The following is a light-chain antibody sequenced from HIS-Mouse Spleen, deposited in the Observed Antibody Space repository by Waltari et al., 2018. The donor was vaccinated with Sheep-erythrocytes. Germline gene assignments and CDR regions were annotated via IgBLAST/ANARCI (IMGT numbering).Light chain of an antibody. CDR3: CSYAGSSTLV. Sequence: QSALTQPASVSGSPGQSITISCTGTSSDVGSYNLVSWYQQHPGKAPKLMFYEGSKRPSGVSNRFSGSKSGNPASLTISGLQAEDEADYYCCSYAGSSTLVFGGGTKLTVL. CDR1: SSDVGSYNL. CDR2: EGS. V-gene: IGLV2-23*01. J-gene: IGLJ2*01.